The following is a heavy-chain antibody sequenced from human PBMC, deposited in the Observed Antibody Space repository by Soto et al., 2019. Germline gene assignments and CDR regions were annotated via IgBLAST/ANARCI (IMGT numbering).Heavy chain of an antibody. V-gene: IGHV3-21*06. CDR3: ARESEDLTSNFDD. CDR1: GFTFTRYR. Sequence: XGSLRHTVAASGFTFTRYRMNWVRQAPGKGLEWVSSISSTTNYIYYGDSMKGRFTISRDNAKNSLYLEMNSLRAEDTAVYYCARESEDLTSNFDDWGQGTLVTVSS. J-gene: IGHJ4*02. CDR2: ISSTTNYI.